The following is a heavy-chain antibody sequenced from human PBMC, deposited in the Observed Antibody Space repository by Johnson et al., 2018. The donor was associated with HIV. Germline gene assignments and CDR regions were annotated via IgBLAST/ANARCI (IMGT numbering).Heavy chain of an antibody. J-gene: IGHJ3*01. CDR3: AREAYYARAFDL. Sequence: VQLVESGGGLVQPGRSLRLSCAASGFTFEDYAMHWVRQAPGKGLEWVSGISLNSGSIGYADSLNGRFAISRDNSRNTLDLRMDSLRVEDTAVYYCAREAYYARAFDLWGQGTMVTVSS. CDR2: ISLNSGSI. V-gene: IGHV3-9*01. D-gene: IGHD3-3*01. CDR1: GFTFEDYA.